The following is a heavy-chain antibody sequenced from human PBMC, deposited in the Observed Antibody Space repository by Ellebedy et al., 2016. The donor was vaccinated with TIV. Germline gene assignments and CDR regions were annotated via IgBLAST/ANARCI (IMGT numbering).Heavy chain of an antibody. D-gene: IGHD3-10*01. CDR1: GGTFSSYG. CDR2: ISAYNGNT. Sequence: ASVKVSCXASGGTFSSYGISWVRQAPGQGLEWMGWISAYNGNTNYAQKLQGRVTMTTDTSTSTAYMELRSLRSDDTAVYYCAREVGYYGSGSYYHYYGMDVWGQGTTVTVSS. J-gene: IGHJ6*02. CDR3: AREVGYYGSGSYYHYYGMDV. V-gene: IGHV1-18*01.